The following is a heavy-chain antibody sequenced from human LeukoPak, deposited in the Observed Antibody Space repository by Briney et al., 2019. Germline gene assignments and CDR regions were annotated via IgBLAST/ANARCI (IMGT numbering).Heavy chain of an antibody. D-gene: IGHD1-7*01. Sequence: GGSLRLSCAASGFTFSSYGMSWVRQAPGKGLEWVSAISGSGGSTYYADSVKGRFTISRDNSKNTLYLQMNSLRAEDTAVYYCAKALELREGYYFDYWGQGTLVTVSS. V-gene: IGHV3-23*01. CDR1: GFTFSSYG. J-gene: IGHJ4*02. CDR2: ISGSGGST. CDR3: AKALELREGYYFDY.